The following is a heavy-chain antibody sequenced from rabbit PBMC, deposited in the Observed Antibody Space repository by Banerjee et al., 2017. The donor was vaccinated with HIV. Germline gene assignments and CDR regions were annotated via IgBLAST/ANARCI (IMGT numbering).Heavy chain of an antibody. CDR1: GFSFSGNQW. J-gene: IGHJ4*01. Sequence: QEQLEESGGDLVKPEGSLTLTCTASGFSFSGNQWISWVRQAPGKGLEWIGCINTSSGNTGYASWAKGRFTISKTSSTTVTLQMTSLTAADTATYFCARDSAGREDFNLWGQGTLVTVS. CDR3: ARDSAGREDFNL. CDR2: INTSSGNT. D-gene: IGHD4-1*01. V-gene: IGHV1S45*01.